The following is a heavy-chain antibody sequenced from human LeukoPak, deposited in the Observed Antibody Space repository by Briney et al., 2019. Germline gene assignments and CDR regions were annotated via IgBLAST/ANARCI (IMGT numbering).Heavy chain of an antibody. Sequence: GESLKISCKGSGYSFTNYWIGWVRQMSGKGLEWMGIIYPGDSDTRYSPSFQGQVTISADKSISTAYLQWSSLKASDTAMYYCARGVYDSSGYFDYWGQGTLVTVSS. V-gene: IGHV5-51*01. CDR2: IYPGDSDT. J-gene: IGHJ4*02. D-gene: IGHD3-22*01. CDR3: ARGVYDSSGYFDY. CDR1: GYSFTNYW.